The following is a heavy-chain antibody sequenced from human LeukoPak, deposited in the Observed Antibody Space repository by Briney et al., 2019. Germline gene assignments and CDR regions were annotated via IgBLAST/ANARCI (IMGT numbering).Heavy chain of an antibody. V-gene: IGHV3-48*01. D-gene: IGHD1-26*01. CDR2: ISGSSGII. CDR3: AKENEATPEWELHLDY. Sequence: GGSPRLSCAASGFTFNTYTMNWVRQAPGKGLEWVSYISGSSGIIDYADSVRGRFTISRDNAKNTLYLQMNSLRAEDTAVYYCAKENEATPEWELHLDYWGQGTLVTVSS. CDR1: GFTFNTYT. J-gene: IGHJ4*02.